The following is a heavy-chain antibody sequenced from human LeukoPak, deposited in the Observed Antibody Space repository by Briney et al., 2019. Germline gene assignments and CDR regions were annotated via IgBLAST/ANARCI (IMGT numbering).Heavy chain of an antibody. CDR2: IERIAT. CDR1: GFNISGYW. V-gene: IGHV3-74*01. CDR3: ARDGQGDFDK. Sequence: PGGSLRLSCAASGFNISGYWMHWVGQVPGKGLLWVSRIERIATSYADSVKGRFTISRDNAKSMVFLQMNRLRVEDTAVYYCARDGQGDFDKWGQGTQVTVS. D-gene: IGHD3/OR15-3a*01. J-gene: IGHJ4*02.